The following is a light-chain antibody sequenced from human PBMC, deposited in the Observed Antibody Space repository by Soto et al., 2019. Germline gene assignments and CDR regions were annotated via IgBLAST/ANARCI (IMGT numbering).Light chain of an antibody. CDR1: QGIRDE. Sequence: IQMTQSPSSLSASVGDRVTITCRASQGIRDELGWYQQKAGKAPNLLISAASRLQSGVPSRFSGSGSGIEFTLTISSLQPDDFATYYCQHYNSYSEAFGQGTKVDIK. J-gene: IGKJ1*01. CDR2: AAS. CDR3: QHYNSYSEA. V-gene: IGKV1-17*01.